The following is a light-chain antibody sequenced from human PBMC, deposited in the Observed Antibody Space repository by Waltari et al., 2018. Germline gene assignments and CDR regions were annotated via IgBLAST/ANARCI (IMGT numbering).Light chain of an antibody. CDR1: SDDVGRYKF. V-gene: IGLV2-14*03. CDR2: DVT. Sequence: QSALTQPASVSGSPGQSITISCTGSSDDVGRYKFVSWYQQHPGKVPKLLIFDVTDRPSGVAERFSGSKSGNTASLTISGLQPEDEADYYCSSHTTSSTLGFGGGTRVTVL. J-gene: IGLJ2*01. CDR3: SSHTTSSTLG.